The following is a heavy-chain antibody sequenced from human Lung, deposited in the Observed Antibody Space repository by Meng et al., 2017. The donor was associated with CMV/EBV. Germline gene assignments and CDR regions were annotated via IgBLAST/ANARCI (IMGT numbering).Heavy chain of an antibody. CDR1: GYTFTNYG. Sequence: QGVQAGGEGRKPGASVKVSCKASGYTFTNYGITWVRQAPGQGLEWMGWINAYNGDINYAQTLQGRVTMTTDTSTSTAYMELRSLRSDDTAVYYCARVEVGITSGDYWGQGTLVTVSS. J-gene: IGHJ4*02. V-gene: IGHV1-18*01. D-gene: IGHD1-26*01. CDR3: ARVEVGITSGDY. CDR2: INAYNGDI.